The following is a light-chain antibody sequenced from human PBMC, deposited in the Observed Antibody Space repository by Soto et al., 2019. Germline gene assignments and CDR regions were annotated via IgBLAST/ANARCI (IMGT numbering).Light chain of an antibody. CDR2: GVS. J-gene: IGKJ4*01. CDR3: QQYHNWPPT. CDR1: QSVSTN. V-gene: IGKV3-15*01. Sequence: IVMTQSPATLSVSPGGRATLSCRASQSVSTNLAWYQQNPGQAPRLLIYGVSTRATGIPARFSGSGSGTEFTLTISSLQSEDFVVYYCQQYHNWPPTFGGGTKWIS.